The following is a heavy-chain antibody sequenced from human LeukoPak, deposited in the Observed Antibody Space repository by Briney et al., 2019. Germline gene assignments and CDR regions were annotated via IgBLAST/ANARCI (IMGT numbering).Heavy chain of an antibody. CDR3: ARDRHGPLIMITLGGVTHGMDV. Sequence: ASVKVSCKASGGTFTSYYMHWVRQAPGQGLEWMGIINPSGGSTSYAQKFQGRVTMTRDTSTSTVYMELRSRRSEDTAVYYCARDRHGPLIMITLGGVTHGMDVWGQGTTVTVSS. D-gene: IGHD3-16*01. V-gene: IGHV1-46*01. CDR2: INPSGGST. CDR1: GGTFTSYY. J-gene: IGHJ6*02.